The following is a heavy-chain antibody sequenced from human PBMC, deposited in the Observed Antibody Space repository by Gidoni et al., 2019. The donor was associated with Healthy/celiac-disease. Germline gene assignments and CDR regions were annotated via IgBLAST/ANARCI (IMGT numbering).Heavy chain of an antibody. D-gene: IGHD3-22*01. J-gene: IGHJ5*02. Sequence: QVQLQESGPGLVKPSQTLSLTCTVSGGSISSGSYYWSWIRQPAGKGLEWIGRIYTSGSTNYNPSLKSRVTISVDTSKNQFSLKLSSVTAADTAVYYCARGDISYYYDSSGYDWFDPWGQGTLVTVSS. V-gene: IGHV4-61*02. CDR2: IYTSGST. CDR3: ARGDISYYYDSSGYDWFDP. CDR1: GGSISSGSYY.